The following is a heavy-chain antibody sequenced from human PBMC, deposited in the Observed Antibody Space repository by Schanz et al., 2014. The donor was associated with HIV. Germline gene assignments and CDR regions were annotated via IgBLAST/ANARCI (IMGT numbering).Heavy chain of an antibody. CDR3: AKSPIFGDVIFYGMDV. CDR2: IIPLLGTT. J-gene: IGHJ6*02. Sequence: QVELVQSGPEVKKPGSSVKVSCKASGGHFASFGVSWVRQAPGQRLEWMGGIIPLLGTTHYAQKFRGRVTITADKSTTAYMELNSLRSDDTAVYYCAKSPIFGDVIFYGMDVWGQGTTVTVSS. V-gene: IGHV1-69*06. CDR1: GGHFASFG. D-gene: IGHD3-3*02.